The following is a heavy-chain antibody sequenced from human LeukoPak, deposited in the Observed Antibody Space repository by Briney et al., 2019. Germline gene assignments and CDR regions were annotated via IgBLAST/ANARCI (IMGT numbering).Heavy chain of an antibody. V-gene: IGHV4-39*01. J-gene: IGHJ6*03. CDR2: QYYSGTT. CDR3: ARHGSDGNLYYMDI. Sequence: SETLSLTCSVSDDSISSYNYYWAWIRQPPGKGLEWLGSQYYSGTTYYTPSLKSRVTISMDASRKQFSLRLSSVTAADTAVYYCARHGSDGNLYYMDIRGEGTTVTVSS. D-gene: IGHD1-14*01. CDR1: DDSISSYNYY.